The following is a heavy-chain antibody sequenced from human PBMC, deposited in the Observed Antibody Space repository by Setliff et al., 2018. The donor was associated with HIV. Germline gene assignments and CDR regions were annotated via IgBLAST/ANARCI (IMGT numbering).Heavy chain of an antibody. D-gene: IGHD3-10*01. V-gene: IGHV1-2*06. Sequence: ASVKVSCKTFGYSFTAYQMHWLRQAPGQGLEWMGRINRDNGGIDYAQKFQGRVTVTRDTSINTAYMELSSLRYDDTAVYYCARNFGLSPSGKYYYYYGMDIWGQGTTVTVSS. CDR1: GYSFTAYQ. CDR2: INRDNGGI. J-gene: IGHJ6*02. CDR3: ARNFGLSPSGKYYYYYGMDI.